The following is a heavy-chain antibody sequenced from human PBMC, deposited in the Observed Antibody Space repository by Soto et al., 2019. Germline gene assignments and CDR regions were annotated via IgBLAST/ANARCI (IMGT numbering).Heavy chain of an antibody. J-gene: IGHJ6*02. V-gene: IGHV4-4*02. CDR1: GGTISSSNW. D-gene: IGHD4-4*01. Sequence: PSETLSLTCAVSGGTISSSNWWNWDRLPRGKGLEWIGEIYHSGSTNYNPSLKSRVTTSVDKSKNQFSLKLSSVTAADTAVYYCARAFFSNYVSGRAAYYGMAVLGQGTLVT. CDR3: ARAFFSNYVSGRAAYYGMAV. CDR2: IYHSGST.